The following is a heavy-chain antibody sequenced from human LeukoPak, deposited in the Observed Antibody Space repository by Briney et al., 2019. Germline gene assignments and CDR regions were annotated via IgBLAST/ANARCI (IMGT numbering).Heavy chain of an antibody. D-gene: IGHD4-17*01. V-gene: IGHV3-23*01. CDR1: GFTFSNYA. J-gene: IGHJ3*01. Sequence: PGGSLRLSCAASGFTFSNYAMTWVRQAPGKGLEWVSSINGNGRDTSYADSVRGRFTFSRDNSKNTLYLQMHSLRAEDTALYYCRMDPNGDYVDAFDFWGQGTLVTVSS. CDR2: INGNGRDT. CDR3: RMDPNGDYVDAFDF.